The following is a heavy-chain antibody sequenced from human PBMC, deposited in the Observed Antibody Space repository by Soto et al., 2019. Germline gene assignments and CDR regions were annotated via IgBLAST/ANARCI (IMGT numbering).Heavy chain of an antibody. Sequence: ASVKVSCKASGYTFTSYAMHWVRQAPGQGLEWMGWINAYNGNTNYSQKLQGRVTMTTDTSTSTAYMELRSLRSDDTAVYYCARDYGKQLVPPGYWGQGTLVTVSS. J-gene: IGHJ4*02. CDR2: INAYNGNT. CDR1: GYTFTSYA. CDR3: ARDYGKQLVPPGY. D-gene: IGHD6-13*01. V-gene: IGHV1-18*01.